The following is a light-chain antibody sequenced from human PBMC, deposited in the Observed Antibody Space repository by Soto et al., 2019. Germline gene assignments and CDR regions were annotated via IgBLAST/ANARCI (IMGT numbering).Light chain of an antibody. J-gene: IGKJ1*01. Sequence: EIVMTQSPATLSVSPGERDTLSCRASQSVSSNLAWYQQNPGQAPRLLIYGASARATGIPARCSGSGSGTKFTLTISSLQSEDFAVDYCQQYNNWPPWTFGQRTKVEIK. CDR2: GAS. CDR3: QQYNNWPPWT. CDR1: QSVSSN. V-gene: IGKV3-15*01.